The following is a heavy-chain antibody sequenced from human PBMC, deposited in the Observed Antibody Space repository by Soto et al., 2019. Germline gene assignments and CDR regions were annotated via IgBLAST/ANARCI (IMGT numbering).Heavy chain of an antibody. Sequence: QVQLQESGPGLVKPSQTLSLTCTVSGGSITSSGYYWSWIRQHPGEGLEWIGFTSNSGSTSYNPSAKCXVTISVDTSSNQFSLHLKSVTAADTAVYYCARGGGSTKVDYWGQGTLVTVSP. J-gene: IGHJ4*02. CDR1: GGSITSSGYY. D-gene: IGHD2-2*01. V-gene: IGHV4-31*03. CDR3: ARGGGSTKVDY. CDR2: TSNSGST.